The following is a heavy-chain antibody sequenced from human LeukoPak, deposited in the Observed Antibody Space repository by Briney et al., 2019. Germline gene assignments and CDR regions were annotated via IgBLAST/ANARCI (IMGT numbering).Heavy chain of an antibody. V-gene: IGHV1-2*02. D-gene: IGHD2-2*01. CDR3: ARDLEWFRSSTAH. J-gene: IGHJ4*02. CDR2: INPNSGGT. CDR1: GYIFTDYY. Sequence: WASVKVSCKASGYIFTDYYIHWVRQAPGQGLEWMGWINPNSGGTNYAQKFQGRVTMTRDTSISTAYMELSRLRSDDTAVYYCARDLEWFRSSTAHWGQGTLVTVSS.